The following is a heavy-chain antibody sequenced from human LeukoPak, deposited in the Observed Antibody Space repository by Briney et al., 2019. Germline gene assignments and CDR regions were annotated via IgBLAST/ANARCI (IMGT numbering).Heavy chain of an antibody. CDR2: ISSNGGST. CDR3: ARGPIVGARRGLGY. D-gene: IGHD1-26*01. CDR1: GFTFSSYA. J-gene: IGHJ4*02. Sequence: GGSLRLSCAASGFTFSSYAMHWVRQAPGKGLEYVSAISSNGGSTYYANSVKGRFTISRDNSKNTLYLQMGSLRAEDMAVYYCARGPIVGARRGLGYWGQGTLVTVSS. V-gene: IGHV3-64*01.